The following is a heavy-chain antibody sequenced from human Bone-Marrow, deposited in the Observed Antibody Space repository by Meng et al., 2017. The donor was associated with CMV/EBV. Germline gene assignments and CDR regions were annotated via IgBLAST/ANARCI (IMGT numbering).Heavy chain of an antibody. D-gene: IGHD1-26*01. CDR2: IYYSGST. CDR1: GGSISSSSYY. J-gene: IGHJ3*02. Sequence: SETLSLTCTVSGGSISSSSYYWGWIRQPPGKGLEWIGYIYYSGSTNYNPSLKSRVTISVDTSKNQFSLKLSSVTAADTAVYYCARVFTSFAFVIWGQGSMVTVSS. V-gene: IGHV4-61*05. CDR3: ARVFTSFAFVI.